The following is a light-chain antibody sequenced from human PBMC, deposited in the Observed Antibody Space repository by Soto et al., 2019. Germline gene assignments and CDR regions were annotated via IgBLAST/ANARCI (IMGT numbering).Light chain of an antibody. CDR2: DAS. V-gene: IGKV3D-20*01. J-gene: IGKJ2*01. CDR3: EQYDSPPFT. Sequence: EIGLTQSPATLSLSPGERTTLSCGASKSVSSTYLAWYQQKPGLAPRLPIYDASSRATGIPDRISGSGSGTAFAVTIGRLEPEDFAVYYCEQYDSPPFTVGQGTKLEIK. CDR1: KSVSSTY.